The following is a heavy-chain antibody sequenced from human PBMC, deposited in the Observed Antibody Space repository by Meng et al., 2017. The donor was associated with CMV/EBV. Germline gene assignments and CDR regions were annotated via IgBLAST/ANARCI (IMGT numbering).Heavy chain of an antibody. D-gene: IGHD3-22*01. V-gene: IGHV4-59*01. CDR1: GGSISSYY. J-gene: IGHJ6*02. CDR3: ARSSYYDSSGYYYLGGMDV. CDR2: IYYSGST. Sequence: SETLSLICTVSGGSISSYYWSWIRQPPGKGLEWIGYIYYSGSTNYNPSLKSRVTISVDTSKNQFSLKLSSVTAADTAVYYCARSSYYDSSGYYYLGGMDVWGQGTTVTVSS.